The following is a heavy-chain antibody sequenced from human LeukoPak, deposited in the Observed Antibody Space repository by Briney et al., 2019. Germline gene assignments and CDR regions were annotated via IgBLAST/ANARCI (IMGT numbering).Heavy chain of an antibody. J-gene: IGHJ5*02. CDR3: ARAPYYYGSGSYSWFDP. CDR2: IYYSGST. CDR1: GGSISSYY. V-gene: IGHV4-39*01. Sequence: SETLSLTCTVSGGSISSYYWSWIRQPPGKGLEWIGSIYYSGSTYYNPSLKSRVTISVDTSKNQFSLKLSSVTAADTAVYYCARAPYYYGSGSYSWFDPWGQGTLVTVSS. D-gene: IGHD3-10*01.